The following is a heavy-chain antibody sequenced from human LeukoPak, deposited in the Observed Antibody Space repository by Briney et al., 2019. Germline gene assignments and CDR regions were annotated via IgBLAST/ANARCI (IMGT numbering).Heavy chain of an antibody. J-gene: IGHJ4*02. V-gene: IGHV3-9*01. D-gene: IGHD6-6*01. CDR3: ARDGRPDSYFDY. CDR1: GFTFDDYA. Sequence: PGGSLRLSCAASGFTFDDYAMHWVRQAPGKGLEWVSGISWNSGSIGYADSVKGRFTISRDNAKNSLYLQMNSLRAEDTAVYYCARDGRPDSYFDYWGQGTLVTVSS. CDR2: ISWNSGSI.